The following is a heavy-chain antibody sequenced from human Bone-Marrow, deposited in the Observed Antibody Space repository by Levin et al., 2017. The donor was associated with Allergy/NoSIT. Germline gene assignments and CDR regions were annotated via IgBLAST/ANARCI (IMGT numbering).Heavy chain of an antibody. J-gene: IGHJ6*02. V-gene: IGHV4-39*07. CDR2: IYYSGST. D-gene: IGHD2-15*01. CDR3: ARDCSGGSCYPTNYDGMDV. CDR1: GGSISSSSYY. Sequence: SETLSLTCTVSGGSISSSSYYWGWIRQPPGKGLEWIGSIYYSGSTYYNPSLKSRVTISVDTSKNQFSLKLSSVTAADTAVYYCARDCSGGSCYPTNYDGMDVWGQGTTVTVSS.